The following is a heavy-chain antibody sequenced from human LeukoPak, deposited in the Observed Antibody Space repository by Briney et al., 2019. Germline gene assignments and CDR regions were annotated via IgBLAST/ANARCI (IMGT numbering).Heavy chain of an antibody. CDR3: ARVKVGAAAGTPWFDP. J-gene: IGHJ5*02. V-gene: IGHV4-59*01. CDR1: GASISRYY. CDR2: ISYRGST. D-gene: IGHD6-13*01. Sequence: SETLSLTCTVSGASISRYYWSWIRQPPGKALEWIGHISYRGSTNYNPSLNSRVTVSVDTSQSQFSLKLSSVTAADTAVYYCARVKVGAAAGTPWFDPWGQGTLVTVSS.